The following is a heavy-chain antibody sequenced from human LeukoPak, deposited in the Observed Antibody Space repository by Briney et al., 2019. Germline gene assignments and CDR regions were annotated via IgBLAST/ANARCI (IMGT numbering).Heavy chain of an antibody. CDR2: INHSGST. Sequence: SETLSLTCAVYGGSFSGDFWSWIRQSPGKGLEWIGEINHSGSTNYNPSLKSRVTISVDPSKNQFSLKLSSVTAADTAVYDCARAPGAYGSGSRVAFDIWGQGTMVTVSS. CDR3: ARAPGAYGSGSRVAFDI. V-gene: IGHV4-34*01. D-gene: IGHD3-10*01. CDR1: GGSFSGDF. J-gene: IGHJ3*02.